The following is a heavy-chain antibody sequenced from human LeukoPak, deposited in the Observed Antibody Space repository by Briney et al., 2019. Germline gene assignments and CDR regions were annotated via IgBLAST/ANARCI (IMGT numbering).Heavy chain of an antibody. CDR3: ARGSGPYYDFWSGYSPLDY. Sequence: GASVKVSCKASGYTFTSYDINWVRQATGQGLEWMGWMNPNSGNTGYAQKFQGRVTMTRNTSISTAYMELSSLRSEDTAVYYCARGSGPYYDFWSGYSPLDYWGQGTLVTVSS. V-gene: IGHV1-8*01. CDR1: GYTFTSYD. D-gene: IGHD3-3*01. CDR2: MNPNSGNT. J-gene: IGHJ4*02.